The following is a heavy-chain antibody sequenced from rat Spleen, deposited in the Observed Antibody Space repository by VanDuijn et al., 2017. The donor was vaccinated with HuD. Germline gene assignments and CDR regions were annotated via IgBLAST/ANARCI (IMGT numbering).Heavy chain of an antibody. CDR3: ARHNSGYGVMDA. V-gene: IGHV5S10*01. D-gene: IGHD4-3*01. CDR1: GFTFSDYN. J-gene: IGHJ4*01. CDR2: IIYDGSRT. Sequence: EVQLVESGGGLVQPGRSLKLSCAASGFTFSDYNMAWVRQAPKKGLEWVATIIYDGSRTYYRDSVKGRFTISRDNAKSTLYLQMDSLRSEDTATYYCARHNSGYGVMDAWGQGASVTVSS.